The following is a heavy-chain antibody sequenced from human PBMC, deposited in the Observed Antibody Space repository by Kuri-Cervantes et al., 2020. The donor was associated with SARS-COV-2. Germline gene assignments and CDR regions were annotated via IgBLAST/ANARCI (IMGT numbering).Heavy chain of an antibody. Sequence: SQTLSLTCAVYGGSFSGYYWSWIRQPPGKGLEWIGEINHSGSTNYNPSLKSRATISVDTSKNQFSLKLSSVTAADTAVYYCARDRSSSGYSDYWGQGTLVTVSS. V-gene: IGHV4-34*01. CDR1: GGSFSGYY. J-gene: IGHJ4*02. CDR3: ARDRSSSGYSDY. D-gene: IGHD3-22*01. CDR2: INHSGST.